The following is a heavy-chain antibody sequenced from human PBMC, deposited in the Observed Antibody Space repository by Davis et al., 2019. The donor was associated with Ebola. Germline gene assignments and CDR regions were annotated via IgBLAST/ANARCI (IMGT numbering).Heavy chain of an antibody. CDR1: GFTFSGYG. CDR3: AKKATYNYETSGYPYYFRYYGMDV. J-gene: IGHJ6*02. D-gene: IGHD3-22*01. CDR2: IQFDGSQN. Sequence: GESLKISCSAAGFTFSGYGMHWVRQAPGKGLEWLAFIQFDGSQNYYADSVKGRFTISRDNSKATLFRQMNNLRAEDTALYYCAKKATYNYETSGYPYYFRYYGMDVWGQGTMVTVSS. V-gene: IGHV3-30*02.